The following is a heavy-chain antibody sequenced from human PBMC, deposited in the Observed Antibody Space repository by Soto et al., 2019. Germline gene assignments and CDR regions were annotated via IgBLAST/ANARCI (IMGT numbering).Heavy chain of an antibody. J-gene: IGHJ6*02. CDR3: AREREKGYCSSTSCYTPYYYYYGMDV. Sequence: QVQLVQSGAEVKKPGSSVKVSCKASGGTFSSYAISWVRQAPGQGLEWMGGIIPIFGTANYAQKFQGRVTITADESTSTAYMELSSLRSEDTAVYYCAREREKGYCSSTSCYTPYYYYYGMDVWGQGTTVTVSS. CDR1: GGTFSSYA. D-gene: IGHD2-2*02. CDR2: IIPIFGTA. V-gene: IGHV1-69*01.